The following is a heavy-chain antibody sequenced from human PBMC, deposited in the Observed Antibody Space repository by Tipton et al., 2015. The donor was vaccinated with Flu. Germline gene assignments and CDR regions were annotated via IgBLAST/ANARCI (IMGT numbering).Heavy chain of an antibody. D-gene: IGHD2-21*01. CDR3: AATPTMSYCADDGLCNWFDY. CDR1: GYTFTKFW. V-gene: IGHV5-51*01. J-gene: IGHJ5*01. CDR2: IYPGDSDT. Sequence: QLVQSGAEVKKPGDSLKISCKASGYTFTKFWIGWVRQVPGKGLQWMGLIYPGDSDTRYSPSFEGQVTISVDKSISTAYLEWSSLKASDTAIYYCAATPTMSYCADDGLCNWFDYWGRGTQVTVSA.